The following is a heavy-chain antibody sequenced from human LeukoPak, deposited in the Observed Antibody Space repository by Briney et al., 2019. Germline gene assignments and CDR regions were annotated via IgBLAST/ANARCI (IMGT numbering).Heavy chain of an antibody. CDR2: FSLGGGTT. Sequence: SETLSLTCIVSGASVTTYSWNWLRQSPGKGLEWIGYFSLGGGTTSYTSSLKSRVTISRDTSKNQFSLKLSSVTAADTALYYCATEIVDGLPMSFNYWAREPWSPSPQ. CDR3: ATEIVDGLPMSFNY. J-gene: IGHJ4*02. CDR1: GASVTTYS. D-gene: IGHD2-15*01. V-gene: IGHV4-4*08.